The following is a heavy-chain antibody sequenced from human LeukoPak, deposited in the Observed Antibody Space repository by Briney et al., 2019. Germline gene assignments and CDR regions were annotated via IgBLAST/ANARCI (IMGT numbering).Heavy chain of an antibody. CDR3: ATTGSGSYYDY. Sequence: GGSLRLSYAASGFTFSSYGMSWVRQAPGKGLEWVSAISGSGGSTYYADSVKGRFTISRDNSKNTLFLQMNSLRAEDTAVYYCATTGSGSYYDYWGQGTLVTVSS. V-gene: IGHV3-23*01. CDR2: ISGSGGST. J-gene: IGHJ4*02. D-gene: IGHD1-26*01. CDR1: GFTFSSYG.